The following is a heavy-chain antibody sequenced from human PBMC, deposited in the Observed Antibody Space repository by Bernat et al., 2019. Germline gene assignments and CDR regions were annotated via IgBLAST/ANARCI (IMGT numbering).Heavy chain of an antibody. J-gene: IGHJ4*02. V-gene: IGHV4-34*01. Sequence: QVQLQQWGAGLLKPSETLSPTCAVYGGSFSGYYWSWIRQPPGKGLEWIGEINHSGSTNYNPSLKSRVTISVDTSKNQFSLKLSSVTAADTAVYYCARGPSSWYPLATSFDYWRQGTLVTVSS. CDR3: ARGPSSWYPLATSFDY. D-gene: IGHD6-13*01. CDR2: INHSGST. CDR1: GGSFSGYY.